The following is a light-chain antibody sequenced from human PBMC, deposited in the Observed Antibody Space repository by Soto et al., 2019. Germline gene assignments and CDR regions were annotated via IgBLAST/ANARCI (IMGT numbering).Light chain of an antibody. CDR2: DAS. J-gene: IGKJ4*01. CDR1: QSVNSY. V-gene: IGKV3-11*01. CDR3: QQRINWLS. Sequence: EIVLTQSPATLSLSPGERATLSCRASQSVNSYLAWYQQKPGQAPRLLIYDASNRATGIPARFSGSGSGTDFTLTISSLEPEDFAVYYCQQRINWLSFGGGTKVEIK.